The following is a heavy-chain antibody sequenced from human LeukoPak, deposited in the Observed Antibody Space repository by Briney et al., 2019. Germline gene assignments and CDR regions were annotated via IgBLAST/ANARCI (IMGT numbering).Heavy chain of an antibody. J-gene: IGHJ4*02. CDR2: IAPSNGGT. Sequence: GASVRVSCKTYTYTFTSNNMHWVRQAPGQGLEWMGRIAPSNGGTENAQKFSGRVTMTRDTSINTACMELSSLTSDDTAKYYCATFSGYYSDGYGARDYHDYWGQGTLVTVSS. CDR1: TYTFTSNN. CDR3: ATFSGYYSDGYGARDYHDY. V-gene: IGHV1-2*02. D-gene: IGHD5-24*01.